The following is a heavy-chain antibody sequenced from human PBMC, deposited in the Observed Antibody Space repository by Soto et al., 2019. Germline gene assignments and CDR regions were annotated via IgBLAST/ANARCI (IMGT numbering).Heavy chain of an antibody. J-gene: IGHJ4*02. D-gene: IGHD2-2*02. Sequence: GGSLRLSCAASGFTFSSYGMHWVRQAPGKGLEWVAVISYDGSNKYYADSVKGRFTIPRDNSKNTLYLQMNSLRAEDTAVYYCAKDLTDDIVVVPAAISYSFDYWGQGTLVTVSS. V-gene: IGHV3-30*18. CDR3: AKDLTDDIVVVPAAISYSFDY. CDR2: ISYDGSNK. CDR1: GFTFSSYG.